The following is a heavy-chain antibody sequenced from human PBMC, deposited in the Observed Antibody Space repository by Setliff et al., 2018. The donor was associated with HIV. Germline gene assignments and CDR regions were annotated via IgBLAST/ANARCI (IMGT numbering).Heavy chain of an antibody. V-gene: IGHV4-34*01. D-gene: IGHD3-10*01. Sequence: SETLSLTCTVYGGSFSGYYWSWIRQPPGMGLEWIGEINQSGNTNYNPSLKSRVTISADPSKNQLSLKLSSVTAADTAVYYCARGRRITMIRGIIPFTYWGQGTLVTVSS. CDR3: ARGRRITMIRGIIPFTY. J-gene: IGHJ4*02. CDR1: GGSFSGYY. CDR2: INQSGNT.